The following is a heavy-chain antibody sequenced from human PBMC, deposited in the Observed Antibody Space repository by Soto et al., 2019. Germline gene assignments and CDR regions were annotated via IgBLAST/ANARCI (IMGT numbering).Heavy chain of an antibody. D-gene: IGHD2-2*01. Sequence: QVHLAESGGGVVQPGRSLRLSCAASGFTFRSYGMHWVRQAPGKGLEWVGVISYDGSNKYYVDSVKGRFTISRDNSKNTLYLQMNSLRVEDTAVYYCAKDLDSTNWGNWFDSWGQGTLVTVSS. CDR3: AKDLDSTNWGNWFDS. CDR2: ISYDGSNK. V-gene: IGHV3-30*18. CDR1: GFTFRSYG. J-gene: IGHJ5*01.